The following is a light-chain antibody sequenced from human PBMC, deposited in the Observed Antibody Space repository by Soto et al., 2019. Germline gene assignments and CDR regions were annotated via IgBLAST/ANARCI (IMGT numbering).Light chain of an antibody. CDR1: QSVTSY. J-gene: IGKJ4*01. V-gene: IGKV3-11*01. CDR2: DAS. CDR3: QQRSNWPRT. Sequence: EIVLTQSPATLSLSPGERATLSCRASQSVTSYLAWYQQKPGQAPRLLIYDASNRATGIPARFSRSGSGTDFTLTISSLEPEEFAVYYCQQRSNWPRTFGGGTKVEI.